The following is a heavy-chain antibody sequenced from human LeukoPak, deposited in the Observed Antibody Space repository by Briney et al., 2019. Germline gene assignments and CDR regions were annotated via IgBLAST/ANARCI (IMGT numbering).Heavy chain of an antibody. D-gene: IGHD6-13*01. CDR1: GYTFTSYG. CDR3: SRDLPYRSSWESIDY. V-gene: IGHV1-18*01. CDR2: ISAYNGNT. Sequence: ASVKVSCKAYGYTFTSYGINWLRQAPGQGPEWMGWISAYNGNTKYAQNLQGRVTMTTDTSTSTAYMELRSLRSADTAVYYCSRDLPYRSSWESIDYWGQGTLVTVSS. J-gene: IGHJ4*02.